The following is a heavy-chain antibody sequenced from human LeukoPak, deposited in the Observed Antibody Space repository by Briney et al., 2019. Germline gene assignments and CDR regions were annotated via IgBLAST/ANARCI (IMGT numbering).Heavy chain of an antibody. CDR3: ARDRIYCSSTSCYGDVYYYGMDV. Sequence: GGSLRLSCAASGFTFSSYDMHWVRQATGKGLEWVSAIGTAGDTYYPGSVKGRFTISRDNANNSLYLQMNSLGAEDTAVYYCARDRIYCSSTSCYGDVYYYGMDVWGQGTTVTVSS. V-gene: IGHV3-13*01. CDR1: GFTFSSYD. D-gene: IGHD2-2*01. J-gene: IGHJ6*02. CDR2: IGTAGDT.